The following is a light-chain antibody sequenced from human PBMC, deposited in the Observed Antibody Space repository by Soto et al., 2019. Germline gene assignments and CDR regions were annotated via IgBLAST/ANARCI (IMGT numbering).Light chain of an antibody. CDR1: SGHSSYI. V-gene: IGLV4-60*03. CDR3: VTWDSNTRV. J-gene: IGLJ3*02. CDR2: LEGSGSY. Sequence: QSVLTQSSSASASLGSSVKLTCTLSSGHSSYIIAWHQQQPGQAPRYLMKLEGSGSYNKGSGVPDCFSGSSSAADRYLTISHLPSEDEADYYCVTWDSNTRVFGGGTQLTVL.